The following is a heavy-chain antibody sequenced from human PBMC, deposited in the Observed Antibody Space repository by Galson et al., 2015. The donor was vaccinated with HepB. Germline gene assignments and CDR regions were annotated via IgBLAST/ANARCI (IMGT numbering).Heavy chain of an antibody. D-gene: IGHD3-10*01. J-gene: IGHJ3*02. Sequence: SVKVSCKASGGTFSSYAISWVRQAPGQGLEWMGRIIPILGIANYAQKFQGRVTITADKSTSTAYMELSSLRSEDTAVYYCARVEPVRGGAFDIWGQGTMVTVSS. CDR1: GGTFSSYA. V-gene: IGHV1-69*04. CDR2: IIPILGIA. CDR3: ARVEPVRGGAFDI.